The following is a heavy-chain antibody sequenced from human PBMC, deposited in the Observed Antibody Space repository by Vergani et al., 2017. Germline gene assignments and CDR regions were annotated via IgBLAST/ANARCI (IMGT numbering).Heavy chain of an antibody. Sequence: QVQLEESGPGLVKPSETLSLTCTVSGGSISSYYWSWIRQPAGKGLEWIGRIYTSGSTNYNPSLKSRVTMSVDTSKNQFSLKLSSVTAADTAVYYCARGGWGTVTTFFHYGMDVWGQGTTVTVSS. J-gene: IGHJ6*02. D-gene: IGHD4-17*01. V-gene: IGHV4-4*07. CDR1: GGSISSYY. CDR2: IYTSGST. CDR3: ARGGWGTVTTFFHYGMDV.